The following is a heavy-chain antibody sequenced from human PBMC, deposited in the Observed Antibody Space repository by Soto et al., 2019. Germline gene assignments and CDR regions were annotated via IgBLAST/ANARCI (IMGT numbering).Heavy chain of an antibody. CDR2: IYSAGST. CDR3: ARVNYYASYGYRDGPYYFDY. J-gene: IGHJ4*02. V-gene: IGHV4-4*07. D-gene: IGHD3-22*01. Sequence: QLQLQESGPGLVKPSETLSLICTVSGGSISGYFWSWVRQPAGKGLEWIGRIYSAGSTNYNPSLKSRVTMSVDTSQNQFSLKLTSVTAADTAMYYCARVNYYASYGYRDGPYYFDYWGQGALVTVSS. CDR1: GGSISGYF.